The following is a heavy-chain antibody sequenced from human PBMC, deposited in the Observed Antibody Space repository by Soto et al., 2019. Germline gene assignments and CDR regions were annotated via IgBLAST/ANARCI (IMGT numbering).Heavy chain of an antibody. CDR2: ISYDGSNK. J-gene: IGHJ4*02. Sequence: GGSLRLSCAASGFTFNSFAMHWVRQAPGKGLERVAVISYDGSNKYYADSVKGRFTISRDNSKNTLYLQMNSLGDDDTAFYYYARTDAAGTFTYLAFDYWGQGTLVTVSS. V-gene: IGHV3-30*04. D-gene: IGHD6-13*01. CDR1: GFTFNSFA. CDR3: ARTDAAGTFTYLAFDY.